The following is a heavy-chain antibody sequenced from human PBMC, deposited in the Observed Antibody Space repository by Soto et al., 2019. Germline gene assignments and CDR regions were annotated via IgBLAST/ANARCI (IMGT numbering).Heavy chain of an antibody. J-gene: IGHJ6*02. D-gene: IGHD3-22*01. CDR1: GGTFSNYG. Sequence: QVPLVQSGAEVKKPGSSVKVSCKSSGGTFSNYGFSWVRQAPGQGLECMGVIVPIFGAEHPQKFQGRVTITADESTNTVFRELRGLRSEDTAVSYCARGGSDYEGSGYYQGHVWGQGTTVTVSS. CDR2: IVPIFGA. V-gene: IGHV1-69*12. CDR3: ARGGSDYEGSGYYQGHV.